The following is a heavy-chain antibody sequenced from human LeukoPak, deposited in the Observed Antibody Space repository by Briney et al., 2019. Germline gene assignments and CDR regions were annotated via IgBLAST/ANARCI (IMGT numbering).Heavy chain of an antibody. CDR1: GYTFTSYA. V-gene: IGHV1-3*01. CDR3: ARFMVRGVFYDY. CDR2: INAGNGNT. D-gene: IGHD3-10*01. J-gene: IGHJ4*02. Sequence: SVKESCQASGYTFTSYAMHWVRQAPGQRREGMGWINAGNGNTKYSQKFQGRVTITRDTSASTAYMELSSLRSEDTAVYYCARFMVRGVFYDYWGQGTLVTVSS.